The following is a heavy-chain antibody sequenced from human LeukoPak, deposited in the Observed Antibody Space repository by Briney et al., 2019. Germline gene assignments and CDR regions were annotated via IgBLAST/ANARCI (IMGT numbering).Heavy chain of an antibody. J-gene: IGHJ4*02. V-gene: IGHV3-23*01. D-gene: IGHD3-3*01. Sequence: GGSLRLSCAASGFTLSTYSMNWVRQAAGKGLEWVSAISGSGGSTYYADSVKGRFTISRDNSKNTLYLQMNSLRAEDTAVYYCAKDRRVFDYWGQGTLVTVSS. CDR1: GFTLSTYS. CDR3: AKDRRVFDY. CDR2: ISGSGGST.